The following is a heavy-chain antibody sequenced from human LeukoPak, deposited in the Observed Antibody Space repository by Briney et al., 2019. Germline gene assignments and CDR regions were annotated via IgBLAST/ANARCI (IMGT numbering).Heavy chain of an antibody. CDR2: IIPILGIA. D-gene: IGHD5-24*01. Sequence: GASVKVSCKASGGTFSSYAISWVRQAPGQGLEWMGRIIPILGIANYAQKFQGRVTITVDESTSTAYMELSSLRSEDTAVYYCARDRRRDGYNTQNYWGQGTLVTVSS. J-gene: IGHJ4*02. CDR3: ARDRRRDGYNTQNY. CDR1: GGTFSSYA. V-gene: IGHV1-69*04.